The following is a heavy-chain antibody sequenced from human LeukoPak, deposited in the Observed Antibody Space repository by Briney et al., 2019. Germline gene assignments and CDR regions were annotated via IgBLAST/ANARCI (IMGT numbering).Heavy chain of an antibody. Sequence: SQTLSLTCTVSGGSISSGGYYWSWIRQHPGKGLEWIGYIYYSGSTNYNPSLKSRVTISVDTSKNQFSLKLSSVTAADTAVYYCARDRVYYFDYWGQGTLVTVSS. CDR2: IYYSGST. CDR3: ARDRVYYFDY. D-gene: IGHD2-8*01. J-gene: IGHJ4*02. V-gene: IGHV4-61*08. CDR1: GGSISSGGYY.